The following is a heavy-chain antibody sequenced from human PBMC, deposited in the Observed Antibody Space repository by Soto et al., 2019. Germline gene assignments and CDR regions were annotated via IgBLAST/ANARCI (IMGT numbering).Heavy chain of an antibody. V-gene: IGHV3-48*01. Sequence: GGSLRLSCAASGFTFSSYSMNWVRQAPGKGLEWVSYISSSGGTIYYAESVKGRFTISRDNSKNTLYLQMNSLRAEDTAVYYCAKNPKYLTTPSGSNNWFDPWGQGTLVTVSS. CDR3: AKNPKYLTTPSGSNNWFDP. D-gene: IGHD4-17*01. J-gene: IGHJ5*02. CDR2: ISSSGGTI. CDR1: GFTFSSYS.